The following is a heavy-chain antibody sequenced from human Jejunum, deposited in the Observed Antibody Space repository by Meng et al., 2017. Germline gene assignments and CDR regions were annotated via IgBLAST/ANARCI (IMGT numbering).Heavy chain of an antibody. CDR2: ISSSGSTI. Sequence: GGSLRLSCAASGFTFSSYEMNWVRQAPGKGLEWVSYISSSGSTIYYADSVKGRFTISRDNAKNSLYLQMNSLRAEDTAVYYCARAPLGHGVDYWGQGTLVTVAS. D-gene: IGHD3-10*01. CDR3: ARAPLGHGVDY. J-gene: IGHJ4*02. CDR1: GFTFSSYE. V-gene: IGHV3-48*03.